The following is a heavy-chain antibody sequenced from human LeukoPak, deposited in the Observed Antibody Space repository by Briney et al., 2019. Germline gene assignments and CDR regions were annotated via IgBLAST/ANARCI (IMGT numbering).Heavy chain of an antibody. Sequence: PGGSLRLSCAVSGITLSNYGMSWVRQAPGKGLEWVAGISDSGGSTKYADSEKGRFTISRDNPKNTLYLHMNSLRAEDTAVYFCAKRGVVIRVILVGFHKEAYYFDSWGQGALVTVSS. J-gene: IGHJ4*02. V-gene: IGHV3-23*01. CDR3: AKRGVVIRVILVGFHKEAYYFDS. D-gene: IGHD3-22*01. CDR1: GITLSNYG. CDR2: ISDSGGST.